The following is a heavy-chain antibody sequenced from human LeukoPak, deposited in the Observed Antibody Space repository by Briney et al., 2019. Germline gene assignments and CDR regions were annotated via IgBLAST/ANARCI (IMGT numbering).Heavy chain of an antibody. J-gene: IGHJ4*02. CDR3: ARGLAVAGTGY. CDR2: MNPNSGNT. CDR1: GYSFTSYD. Sequence: ASVKVSCKASGYSFTSYDFSWVRQATAQGLEWMGWMNPNSGNTGYAQKFQGRVTMTRDTSISTTYMALTSLTSEDTAIYYCARGLAVAGTGYWGQGTLVTVSS. D-gene: IGHD6-19*01. V-gene: IGHV1-8*01.